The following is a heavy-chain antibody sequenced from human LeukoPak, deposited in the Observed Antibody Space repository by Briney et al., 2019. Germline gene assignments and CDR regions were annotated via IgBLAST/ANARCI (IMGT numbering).Heavy chain of an antibody. CDR2: INSDGSST. CDR1: GFAFSSYW. Sequence: GGSLRLSCAASGFAFSSYWMHWVRQAPGKGLVWVSRINSDGSSTSYADSVKGRFTISRDNAKNTLYLQMNSLRAEDTAVYYCARDGQDIVVVVAATPCGWFDPWGQGTLVTVSS. CDR3: ARDGQDIVVVVAATPCGWFDP. V-gene: IGHV3-74*01. D-gene: IGHD2-15*01. J-gene: IGHJ5*02.